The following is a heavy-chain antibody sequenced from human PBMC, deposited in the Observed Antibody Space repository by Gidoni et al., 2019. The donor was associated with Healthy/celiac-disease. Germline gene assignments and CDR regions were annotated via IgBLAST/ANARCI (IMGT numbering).Heavy chain of an antibody. CDR2: INTNTENS. D-gene: IGHD6-13*01. J-gene: IGHJ4*02. CDR1: GYTFTSYA. V-gene: IGHV7-4-1*02. Sequence: QVQLVQSGSDLTKPRASVTVSFKSSGYTFTSYAMNWVRQAPGQGLELMGWINTNTENSTYAQGFTGRFVFSLDTSVSTAYLQISSLKAEDTAVYYCARIAAGGLVYQTEDYWGQGTLVTVSS. CDR3: ARIAAGGLVYQTEDY.